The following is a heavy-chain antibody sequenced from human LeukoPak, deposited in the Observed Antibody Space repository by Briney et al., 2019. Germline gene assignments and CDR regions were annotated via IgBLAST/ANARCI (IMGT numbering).Heavy chain of an antibody. J-gene: IGHJ3*02. V-gene: IGHV4-59*01. Sequence: SETLSLTCTVSGGSISSYYWSWIRQPPGKGLEWIGDIYYSGSTNYNPSLKSLVTISVDTSKNQFSLKLSSVTAADTAVYYCARFTYYYGSGSNDAFDIWGQGTMVTVSS. CDR3: ARFTYYYGSGSNDAFDI. D-gene: IGHD3-10*01. CDR1: GGSISSYY. CDR2: IYYSGST.